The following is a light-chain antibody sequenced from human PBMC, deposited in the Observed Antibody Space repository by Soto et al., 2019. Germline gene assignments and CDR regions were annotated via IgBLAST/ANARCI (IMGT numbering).Light chain of an antibody. CDR2: KAS. Sequence: DIQMAQTPSTLSASVGDRDTITCRASHTISSWLAWYQQKPGKAPNLLIYKASSLESGVPSRFSGSGSGTEFTLTISNLQPDDFATYYCQQYNSSPYSFGQGTNLEIK. CDR3: QQYNSSPYS. J-gene: IGKJ2*03. CDR1: HTISSW. V-gene: IGKV1-5*03.